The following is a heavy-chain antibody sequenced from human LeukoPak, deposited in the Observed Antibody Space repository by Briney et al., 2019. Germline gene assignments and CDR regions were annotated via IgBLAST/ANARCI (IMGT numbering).Heavy chain of an antibody. J-gene: IGHJ4*02. V-gene: IGHV3-7*03. CDR1: GFTFSDYW. CDR3: AKEDRRGRHFDY. D-gene: IGHD3-16*01. CDR2: IRQDDSEK. Sequence: PGGSLRLSCSASGFTFSDYWMMWVRQAPGKGLEWVGNIRQDDSEKNYADSVKGRFTISRDNAKNSLYLQMNSLRAEDTALYYCAKEDRRGRHFDYWGQGTLVTVSS.